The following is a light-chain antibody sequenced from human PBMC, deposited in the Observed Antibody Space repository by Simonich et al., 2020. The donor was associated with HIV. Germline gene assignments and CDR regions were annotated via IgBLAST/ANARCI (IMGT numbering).Light chain of an antibody. J-gene: IGKJ4*01. V-gene: IGKV3-20*01. CDR2: STS. CDR3: QQYGTSST. CDR1: QSVSIRY. Sequence: EIVLTQSPGTLSLSPGERATLSCRASQSVSIRYFARYQQKPGQAPRLLNYSTSSRATGIPDRFSGSGSGTDFTLTISRLEPEDFAVYYCQQYGTSSTFGGGTKVEIK.